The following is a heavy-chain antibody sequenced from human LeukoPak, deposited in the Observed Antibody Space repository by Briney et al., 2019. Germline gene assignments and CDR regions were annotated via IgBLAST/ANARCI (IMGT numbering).Heavy chain of an antibody. V-gene: IGHV1-18*01. CDR3: ARGEYYDDSSGYPQLDY. CDR2: ISAYNGNT. J-gene: IGHJ4*02. D-gene: IGHD3-22*01. CDR1: GYTFSSYG. Sequence: ASVKVSCKASGYTFSSYGISWVRQAPGQGLEWMGWISAYNGNTNYAQKLQGRVTMTTDTSTSTAYMELRSLRSDDTAVYYCARGEYYDDSSGYPQLDYWGQGTLVSVAS.